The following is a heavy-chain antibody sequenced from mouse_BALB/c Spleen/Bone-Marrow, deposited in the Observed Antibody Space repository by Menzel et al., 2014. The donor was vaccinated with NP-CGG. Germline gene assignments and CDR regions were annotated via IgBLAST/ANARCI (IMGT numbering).Heavy chain of an antibody. D-gene: IGHD1-2*01. CDR1: GYTFXRYW. J-gene: IGHJ2*01. CDR3: AREAYYGPDY. V-gene: IGHV1S81*02. CDR2: INPSNGRT. Sequence: QVQLQQSGAELVKPGASVKLSCKASGYTFXRYWMEWVKQRPGQGLEWIGEINPSNGRTNYNEKFKSKATLTVDKSSSTAYMQLSSLTSEDSAVYYCAREAYYGPDYWGQGTTLTVSS.